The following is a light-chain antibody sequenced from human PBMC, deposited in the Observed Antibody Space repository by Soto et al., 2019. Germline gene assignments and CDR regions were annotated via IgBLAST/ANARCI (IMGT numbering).Light chain of an antibody. Sequence: EIVLTQSPGTLSLSPGERATLSCRAGQSVNSNYLAWYQQRPGQAPRLLIYAASNRVTGIPDRFSGSGSGTDFPLTISRLEPEDFAVYYCQQYGSSVRTFGQGTKVELK. J-gene: IGKJ1*01. CDR1: QSVNSNY. CDR2: AAS. CDR3: QQYGSSVRT. V-gene: IGKV3-20*01.